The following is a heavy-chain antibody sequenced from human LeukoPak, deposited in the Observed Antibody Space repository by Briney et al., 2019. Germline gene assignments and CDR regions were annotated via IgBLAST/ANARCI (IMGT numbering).Heavy chain of an antibody. Sequence: PSETLSLTCTVSGASVGSAGYYWSWIRQPPGGGLEWIGYIYYISNTNYNPSLKSRVTMSVDPSKNQFSLKLNSVTAAHTAVYYCARTQSQSGSYRYFFGYWGQGTLVTVSS. CDR3: ARTQSQSGSYRYFFGY. V-gene: IGHV4-61*08. J-gene: IGHJ4*02. D-gene: IGHD1-26*01. CDR1: GASVGSAGYY. CDR2: IYYISNT.